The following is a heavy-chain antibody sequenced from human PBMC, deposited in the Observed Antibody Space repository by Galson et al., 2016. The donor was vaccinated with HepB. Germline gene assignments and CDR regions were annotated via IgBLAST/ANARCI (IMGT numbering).Heavy chain of an antibody. CDR2: ISSSSSYT. CDR1: GFTFSDYY. D-gene: IGHD4-23*01. Sequence: SLRLSCAASGFTFSDYYMSWIRQAPGKGLEWVSYISSSSSYTNYAESVKGRFAISRDNAKNSLYLQMNSLGAKDTAVYYCARAQTTVVTYIDNWGQGTLVTVSS. V-gene: IGHV3-11*06. CDR3: ARAQTTVVTYIDN. J-gene: IGHJ4*02.